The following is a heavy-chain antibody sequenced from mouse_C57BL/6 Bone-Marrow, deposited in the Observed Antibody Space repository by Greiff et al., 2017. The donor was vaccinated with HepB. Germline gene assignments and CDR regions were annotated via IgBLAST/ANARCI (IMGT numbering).Heavy chain of an antibody. V-gene: IGHV1-64*01. CDR1: GYTFTSYW. CDR2: IHPNSGST. D-gene: IGHD1-1*01. J-gene: IGHJ4*01. Sequence: VQLQQSGAELVKPGASVKLSCKASGYTFTSYWMHWVKQRPGQGLEWIGMIHPNSGSTNYNEKFKSKATLTVDKSSSTAYMQLSSLTSEDSAVYYCAGITTVVATNYYAMDYWGQGTSVTVSS. CDR3: AGITTVVATNYYAMDY.